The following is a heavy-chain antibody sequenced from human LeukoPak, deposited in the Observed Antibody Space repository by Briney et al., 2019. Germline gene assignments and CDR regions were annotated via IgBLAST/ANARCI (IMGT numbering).Heavy chain of an antibody. CDR3: ARDVAYYYDSSGYYQPQRPDY. CDR1: GGTFSSYA. V-gene: IGHV1-69*13. Sequence: SVKVSCKASGGTFSSYAISWVRQAPGQGLEWMGGIIPIFGTANYAQKFQGRVTITADESTSTAYMELSSLRSEDTAVYYCARDVAYYYDSSGYYQPQRPDYWGQGTLVTVSS. D-gene: IGHD3-22*01. J-gene: IGHJ4*02. CDR2: IIPIFGTA.